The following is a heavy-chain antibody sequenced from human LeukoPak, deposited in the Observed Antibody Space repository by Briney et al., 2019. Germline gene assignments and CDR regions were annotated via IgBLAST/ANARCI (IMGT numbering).Heavy chain of an antibody. J-gene: IGHJ5*02. D-gene: IGHD2-2*01. CDR1: GGSISSSSYY. CDR3: ARDLRVGTTEVVPTAT. Sequence: SETLSLTCTVSGGSISSSSYYWGWIRQPPGKGLEWIGSIYYSGSTYYNPSLKSRVTISVDTSKNQFSLKLSSVTAADTAVYYCARDLRVGTTEVVPTATWGQGTLVTVSS. V-gene: IGHV4-39*02. CDR2: IYYSGST.